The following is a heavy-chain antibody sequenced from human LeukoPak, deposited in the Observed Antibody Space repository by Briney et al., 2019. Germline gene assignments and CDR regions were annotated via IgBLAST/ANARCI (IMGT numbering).Heavy chain of an antibody. J-gene: IGHJ4*02. CDR3: ARRVASAVTGFDY. Sequence: SETLSLTCAVSNYSVSSAYYWGWIRQPPGEGLEWIGTIYPGGTTYYNPSLGSRLTISIDASKNHFSLRLSSVTTADTAVYYCARRVASAVTGFDYWGQGALVIVSS. V-gene: IGHV4-38-2*01. D-gene: IGHD6-13*01. CDR1: NYSVSSAYY. CDR2: IYPGGTT.